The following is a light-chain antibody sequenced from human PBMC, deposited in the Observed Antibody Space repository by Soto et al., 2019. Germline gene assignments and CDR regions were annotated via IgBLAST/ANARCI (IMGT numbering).Light chain of an antibody. CDR1: SDVGGYNY. CDR2: DVS. J-gene: IGLJ1*01. CDR3: TSYKNSTTLV. Sequence: QSVLTQPASVSGSPGQSITISCTGSDVGGYNYVSWYQQHPGKAPKLMIYDVSNRPSGVSNRFSGSKSGNTASLTISGLQVEDEADSSSTSYKNSTTLVFGTGTMVTVL. V-gene: IGLV2-14*01.